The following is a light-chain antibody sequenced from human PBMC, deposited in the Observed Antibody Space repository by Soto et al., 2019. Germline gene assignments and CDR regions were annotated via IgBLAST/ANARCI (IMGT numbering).Light chain of an antibody. CDR2: EVS. CDR1: SSGVGGYNC. CDR3: NSYAGSNNWV. J-gene: IGLJ3*02. V-gene: IGLV2-8*01. Sequence: QSALTQPPSASGSPGQSVTISCTGTSSGVGGYNCVSWYQQHPGKAPRLMIYEVSKRPSGVPDRFSGSKSGNTASLTVSGLQAEDEADYYCNSYAGSNNWVFGGGTKLTVL.